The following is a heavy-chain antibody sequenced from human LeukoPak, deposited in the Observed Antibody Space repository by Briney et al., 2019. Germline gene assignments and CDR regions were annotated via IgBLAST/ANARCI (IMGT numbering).Heavy chain of an antibody. V-gene: IGHV1-69*04. CDR2: IIPILGIA. D-gene: IGHD2-15*01. Sequence: GASVKVSCKASGYSFTSYGVTWVRQAPGQGLEWMGRIIPILGIANYAQKFQGRVTITADKSTSTAYMELSSLRSEDTAVYYCARSGYCSGGSCYVFDYWGQGTLVTVSS. CDR3: ARSGYCSGGSCYVFDY. J-gene: IGHJ4*02. CDR1: GYSFTSYG.